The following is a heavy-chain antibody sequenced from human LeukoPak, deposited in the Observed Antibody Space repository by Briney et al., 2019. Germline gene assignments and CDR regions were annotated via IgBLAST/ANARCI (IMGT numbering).Heavy chain of an antibody. Sequence: GGSLRLSCAASGFTFSSYAMHWVRQAPGKGLEWVAVISYDGSNKYYADSVKGRFTISRGNSKNTLYLQMNSLRAEDTAVYYCARVRNYYDSSALFDYWGQGTLVTVSS. CDR2: ISYDGSNK. J-gene: IGHJ4*02. CDR1: GFTFSSYA. CDR3: ARVRNYYDSSALFDY. V-gene: IGHV3-30*04. D-gene: IGHD3-22*01.